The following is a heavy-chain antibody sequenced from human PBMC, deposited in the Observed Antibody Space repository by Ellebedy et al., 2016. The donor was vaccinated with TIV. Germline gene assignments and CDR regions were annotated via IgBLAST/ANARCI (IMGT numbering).Heavy chain of an antibody. Sequence: GESLKISXAASGFTVSSNYMSWVRQAPGKGLEWVSVIYSGGSTYYADSVKGRFTISRDNAKNSLYLQMNSLRAEDTAVYYCAREGCSGGSCYPEDYWGQGTLVTVSS. CDR2: IYSGGST. CDR3: AREGCSGGSCYPEDY. D-gene: IGHD2-15*01. CDR1: GFTVSSNY. J-gene: IGHJ4*02. V-gene: IGHV3-53*01.